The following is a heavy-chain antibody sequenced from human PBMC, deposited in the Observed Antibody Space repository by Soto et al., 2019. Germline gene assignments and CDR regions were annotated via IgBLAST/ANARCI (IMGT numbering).Heavy chain of an antibody. CDR1: GFTFSSYW. CDR2: IKQDGSEK. CDR3: ARGIALGNYDFWSGYFSDYYYGMDV. Sequence: GGSLRLSCAASGFTFSSYWMSWVRQAPGKELEWVANIKQDGSEKYYVDSVKGRFTISRDNAKNSLYLQMNSLRAEDTAVYYCARGIALGNYDFWSGYFSDYYYGMDVWGQGTTVTVSS. J-gene: IGHJ6*02. V-gene: IGHV3-7*05. D-gene: IGHD3-3*01.